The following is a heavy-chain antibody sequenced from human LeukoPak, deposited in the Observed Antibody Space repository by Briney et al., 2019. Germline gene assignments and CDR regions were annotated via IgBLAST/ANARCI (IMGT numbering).Heavy chain of an antibody. D-gene: IGHD4-17*01. Sequence: PGGPLRLSCAASGSTFSSSWMTWVRQAPGKGLEWVANIKQDGSDKNYVDPVKGRFTISRDNSKNTLYLQMNSLRAEDTAVYYCARGLRRHQFDYWGQGTLVTVSS. V-gene: IGHV3-7*01. CDR1: GSTFSSSW. CDR3: ARGLRRHQFDY. CDR2: IKQDGSDK. J-gene: IGHJ4*02.